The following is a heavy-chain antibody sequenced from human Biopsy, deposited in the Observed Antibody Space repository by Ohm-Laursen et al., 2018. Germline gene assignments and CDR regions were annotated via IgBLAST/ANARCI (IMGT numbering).Heavy chain of an antibody. Sequence: SSVKVSCKAPEGTFSNYGVNWVRQAPGQGLEWLGGDIPILGTGNYAQKFQDRVTVAADTSTSTATMELRSLRSDDAAVYYCATKLTGYFHHWGQGTLVIVSS. CDR1: EGTFSNYG. J-gene: IGHJ1*01. V-gene: IGHV1-69*06. CDR2: DIPILGTG. CDR3: ATKLTGYFHH. D-gene: IGHD3-9*01.